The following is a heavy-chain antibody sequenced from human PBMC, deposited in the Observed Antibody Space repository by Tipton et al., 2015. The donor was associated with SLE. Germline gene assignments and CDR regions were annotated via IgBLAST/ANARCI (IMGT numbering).Heavy chain of an antibody. Sequence: LRLSCTVSGGSISSHYWSWIRQSPGRGLEWIGYIYYTGGTNYNPSLKSRVTISIDTSKNELSLRLSSVTAADTAVYYCARAPMVRGMFDYWGQGTLVTVSS. V-gene: IGHV4-59*11. CDR1: GGSISSHY. CDR2: IYYTGGT. CDR3: ARAPMVRGMFDY. J-gene: IGHJ4*02. D-gene: IGHD3-10*01.